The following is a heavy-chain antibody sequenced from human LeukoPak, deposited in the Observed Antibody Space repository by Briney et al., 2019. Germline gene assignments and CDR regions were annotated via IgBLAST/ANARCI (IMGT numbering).Heavy chain of an antibody. J-gene: IGHJ4*02. V-gene: IGHV3-66*01. D-gene: IGHD3-10*01. CDR1: GFTFSSYG. CDR3: ARMVRGFFDY. Sequence: GGSLRLSCAASGFTFSSYGMIWVRQAPGKGLEWVSVIYSGGSTYYADSVKGRFTISRDNSKNTLYLQMNSLRAEDTAVYYCARMVRGFFDYWGQGTLVTVSS. CDR2: IYSGGST.